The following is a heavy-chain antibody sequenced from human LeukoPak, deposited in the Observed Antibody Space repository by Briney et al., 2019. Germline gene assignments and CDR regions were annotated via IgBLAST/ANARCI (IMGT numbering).Heavy chain of an antibody. V-gene: IGHV3-30*18. CDR3: AKDVAAYYYDSSGYYARRGFVGYYFDY. CDR1: GFTFSSYG. Sequence: RGSLRLSCAESGFTFSSYGIHWVRQAPGKGLEWVAVISYDGSNKYYADSGKARFTISRDNSKNTLYLQMNSLIAEDPAVYYCAKDVAAYYYDSSGYYARRGFVGYYFDYWGEGTLATVSS. CDR2: ISYDGSNK. D-gene: IGHD3-22*01. J-gene: IGHJ4*02.